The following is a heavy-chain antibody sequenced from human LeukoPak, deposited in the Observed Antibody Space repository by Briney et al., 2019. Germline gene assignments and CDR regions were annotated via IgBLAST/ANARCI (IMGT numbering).Heavy chain of an antibody. J-gene: IGHJ4*02. CDR1: GYTFTSYG. CDR3: ARDPGIAVPIDYFDY. Sequence: SVKVSCKASGYTFTSYGISWVRQAPGQGLEWMGRIIPILGIANYAQKFQGRVTITADKSTSTAYMELSSLRSEDTAVYYCARDPGIAVPIDYFDYWGQGTLVTVSS. CDR2: IIPILGIA. D-gene: IGHD6-19*01. V-gene: IGHV1-69*04.